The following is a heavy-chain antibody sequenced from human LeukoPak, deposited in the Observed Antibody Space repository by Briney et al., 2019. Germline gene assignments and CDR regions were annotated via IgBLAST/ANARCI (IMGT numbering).Heavy chain of an antibody. V-gene: IGHV4-34*01. J-gene: IGHJ4*02. CDR2: INHSGST. Sequence: HPSETLSLTCAVYGGSFSGYYWSWLRQPPGKGLEWIGEINHSGSTNYNPSLKSRVTISVDTSKNQFSLKLSSVTAADTAVYCCARSKRITMVRGVIFYFDYWGQGTLVTVSS. CDR3: ARSKRITMVRGVIFYFDY. CDR1: GGSFSGYY. D-gene: IGHD3-10*01.